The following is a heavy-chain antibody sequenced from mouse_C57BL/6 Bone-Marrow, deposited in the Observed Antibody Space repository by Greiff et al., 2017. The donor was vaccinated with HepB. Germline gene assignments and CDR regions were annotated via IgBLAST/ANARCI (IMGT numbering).Heavy chain of an antibody. CDR2: IDPENGDT. J-gene: IGHJ4*01. D-gene: IGHD1-1*01. CDR1: GFNIKDDY. Sequence: EVQLQQSGAELVRPGASVKLSCTASGFNIKDDYMHWVKQRPEQGLEWIGWIDPENGDTEYASKFQGKATITADTSSNTAYLQLSSLTSEDTAGYYCTTGSSLYAMDYWGQGTSVTVSS. CDR3: TTGSSLYAMDY. V-gene: IGHV14-4*01.